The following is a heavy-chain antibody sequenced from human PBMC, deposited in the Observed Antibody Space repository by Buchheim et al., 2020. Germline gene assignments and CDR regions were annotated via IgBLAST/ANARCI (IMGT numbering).Heavy chain of an antibody. CDR2: LSAGGDT. CDR1: GFTFSNYA. CDR3: AKVRAHSGFDYFHY. J-gene: IGHJ4*02. V-gene: IGHV3-23*01. D-gene: IGHD5-12*01. Sequence: EVQLLESGGGLVQPGGSLRLSCEASGFTFSNYAMTWVRQAPGKGLEWVSVLSAGGDTDYADSVKGRFPISRATSQNPLYLHMNSLRAEDTAIYYCAKVRAHSGFDYFHYWGQGTL.